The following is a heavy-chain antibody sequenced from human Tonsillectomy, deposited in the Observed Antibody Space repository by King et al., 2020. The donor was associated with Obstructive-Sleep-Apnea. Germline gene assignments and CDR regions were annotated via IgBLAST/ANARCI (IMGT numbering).Heavy chain of an antibody. V-gene: IGHV3-7*03. Sequence: VQLVESGGGLVQPGGSLRLSCAASGCTFSNYWMSWVRQAPGKGLEWVAGIKKDGSEKYSVDSVKGRFTISRDNAKNSLYLQLNSLRAEDTAVYYCARDQGVSGTNGWYFDLWGRGTLVTVSS. J-gene: IGHJ2*01. CDR1: GCTFSNYW. CDR3: ARDQGVSGTNGWYFDL. CDR2: IKKDGSEK. D-gene: IGHD6-13*01.